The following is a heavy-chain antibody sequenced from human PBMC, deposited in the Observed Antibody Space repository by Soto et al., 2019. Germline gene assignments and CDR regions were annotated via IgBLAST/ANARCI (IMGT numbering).Heavy chain of an antibody. V-gene: IGHV3-33*01. J-gene: IGHJ4*02. D-gene: IGHD3-9*01. Sequence: GGSLRLSCAASGFTFSSYGMHWVRQAPGKGLEWVAVIWYDGSNKYYADSVKGRFTISRDNSKNTLYLQMNSLRAEDTAVYYCARDRGDILTGYSVRYYFDYWGQGTLVTVSS. CDR1: GFTFSSYG. CDR2: IWYDGSNK. CDR3: ARDRGDILTGYSVRYYFDY.